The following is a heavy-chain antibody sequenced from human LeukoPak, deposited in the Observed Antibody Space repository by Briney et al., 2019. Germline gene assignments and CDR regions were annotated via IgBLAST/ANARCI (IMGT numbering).Heavy chain of an antibody. CDR1: GGTFSSYA. Sequence: ASVKVSCKASGGTFSSYAISWVRQAPGQGLEWLGLIKPNNGDTSYAQKFQDRVTMTRDTSSTTAYMELNRLKSDDTAVYYCVRDRPHNWFDPWGQGTLVTVSS. CDR2: IKPNNGDT. V-gene: IGHV1-2*02. J-gene: IGHJ5*02. CDR3: VRDRPHNWFDP.